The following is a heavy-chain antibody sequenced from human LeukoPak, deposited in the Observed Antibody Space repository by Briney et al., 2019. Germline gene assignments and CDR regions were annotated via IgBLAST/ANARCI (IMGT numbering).Heavy chain of an antibody. CDR1: GGSFSGYY. Sequence: SETLSLTCAVYGGSFSGYYWSWIRQPPGKGLEWIGEINHSGSTNYNPSLKSRVTISVDTSKNQFSLKLSSETAADTAVYYCARGLRFRAAAGEGWFDPWGQGTLVTVSS. CDR2: INHSGST. V-gene: IGHV4-34*01. J-gene: IGHJ5*02. CDR3: ARGLRFRAAAGEGWFDP. D-gene: IGHD6-13*01.